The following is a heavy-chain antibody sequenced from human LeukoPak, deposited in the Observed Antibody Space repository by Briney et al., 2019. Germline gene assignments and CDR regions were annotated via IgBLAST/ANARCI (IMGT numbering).Heavy chain of an antibody. CDR2: IYYSGST. CDR1: GGSISSYY. CDR3: ARAGVLEWLLAFDP. D-gene: IGHD3-3*01. V-gene: IGHV4-59*01. Sequence: SETLSLTCTVSGGSISSYYWSWIQQPPGKGLEWIGYIYYSGSTNYNPSLKSRVTISVDTSKNQFSLKLSSVTAADTAVYYCARAGVLEWLLAFDPWGQGSLVTVSS. J-gene: IGHJ5*02.